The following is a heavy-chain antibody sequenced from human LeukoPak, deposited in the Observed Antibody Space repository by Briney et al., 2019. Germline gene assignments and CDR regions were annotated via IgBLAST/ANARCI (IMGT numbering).Heavy chain of an antibody. J-gene: IGHJ4*02. CDR3: AKETVQPELNGFDF. CDR2: VSGSGGNT. Sequence: GGSLRLSCAASGFTFSKYAMTWVRQAPGKGLEWVSAVSGSGGNTYYADSVKGRFTISRDNSKNTVYLQMNSLTADDTAVYFCAKETVQPELNGFDFWGQGTLVTVSS. CDR1: GFTFSKYA. V-gene: IGHV3-23*01. D-gene: IGHD1-1*01.